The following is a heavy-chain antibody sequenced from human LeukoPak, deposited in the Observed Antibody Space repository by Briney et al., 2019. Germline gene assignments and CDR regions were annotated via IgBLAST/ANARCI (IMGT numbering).Heavy chain of an antibody. CDR2: ISSSGSTI. CDR3: ARLDYGDSAGFDP. J-gene: IGHJ5*02. Sequence: GGSLRLSCAASGFTFSSYSMNWVRQAPGKGLEWVSYISSSGSTIYYADSVKGRFTISRDNAKNSLYLQMNSLRAEDTAVYYCARLDYGDSAGFDPWGQGTLVTVSS. V-gene: IGHV3-48*04. D-gene: IGHD4-17*01. CDR1: GFTFSSYS.